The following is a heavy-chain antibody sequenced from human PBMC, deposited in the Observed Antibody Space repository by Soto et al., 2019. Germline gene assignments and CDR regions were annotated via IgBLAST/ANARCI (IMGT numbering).Heavy chain of an antibody. V-gene: IGHV3-66*01. CDR2: IHSGGGT. J-gene: IGHJ6*02. D-gene: IGHD3-10*01. CDR1: GFTVSSNY. CDR3: ARGFGWVDV. Sequence: EVQLVESGGGLVQPGGSLRLSCAASGFTVSSNYMSWVRQAPGKGLEWVSFIHSGGGTYYADSVKGRFNISRDNSTNTLYLQMNSLRAEDTAVYYCARGFGWVDVWGQGTTVTVSS.